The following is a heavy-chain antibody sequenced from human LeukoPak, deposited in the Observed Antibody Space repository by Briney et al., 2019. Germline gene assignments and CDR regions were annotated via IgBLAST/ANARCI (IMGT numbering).Heavy chain of an antibody. V-gene: IGHV4-59*01. J-gene: IGHJ3*02. CDR3: ARVGGMTTINNAAFDI. Sequence: SETLSLTCSVSGGSINSDYWNWFRQPPGKGLEWIGYIYHSGSTNYNPSLKSRVTISIDKSKKQFSLKLISVTAADTAIYYCARVGGMTTINNAAFDIWGQGTMVTVSS. CDR1: GGSINSDY. D-gene: IGHD4-4*01. CDR2: IYHSGST.